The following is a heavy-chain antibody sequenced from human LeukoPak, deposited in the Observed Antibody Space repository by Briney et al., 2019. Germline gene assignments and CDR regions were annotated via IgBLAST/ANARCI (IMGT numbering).Heavy chain of an antibody. D-gene: IGHD3-22*01. V-gene: IGHV1-18*01. CDR1: GYTFTSYT. Sequence: ASVKVSCKASGYTFTSYTINWVRQAPGQGLEWMGWISAYNGNTNYAQKLQGRVTITADKSTSTAYMELSSLRSEDTAVYYCASTHDSSGYPLSGAFDIWGQGTMVTVSS. CDR3: ASTHDSSGYPLSGAFDI. CDR2: ISAYNGNT. J-gene: IGHJ3*02.